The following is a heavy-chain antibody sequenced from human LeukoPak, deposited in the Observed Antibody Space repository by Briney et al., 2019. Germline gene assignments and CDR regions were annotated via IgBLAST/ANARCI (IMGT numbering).Heavy chain of an antibody. CDR1: GFTFSSYG. CDR3: AKGGWSSSWSTFDY. CDR2: ISYDGSNK. D-gene: IGHD6-13*01. Sequence: PGGSLRLSCAASGFTFSSYGMHWVRQAPGKGLEWVAVISYDGSNKYYADSVKGRFTISRDNSKNTLYLQMNSLRAEDTAVYYCAKGGWSSSWSTFDYWGQGTLVTVSS. J-gene: IGHJ4*02. V-gene: IGHV3-30*18.